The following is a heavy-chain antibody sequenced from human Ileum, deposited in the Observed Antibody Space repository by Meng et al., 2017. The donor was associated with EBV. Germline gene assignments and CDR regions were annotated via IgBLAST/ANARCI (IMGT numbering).Heavy chain of an antibody. CDR2: IYHSGIT. D-gene: IGHD1-14*01. Sequence: GPGLVSPPWSLASPSADYGGSIISSNWGIWVRQPPGKGLEWIGKIYHSGITIYNPSLKSRVTMSVDNSKNQFSLKLNSMTAADTAVYYCARDPTGGEDHQRVWGQGTLVTVSS. CDR1: GGSIISSNW. J-gene: IGHJ4*02. CDR3: ARDPTGGEDHQRV. V-gene: IGHV4-4*03.